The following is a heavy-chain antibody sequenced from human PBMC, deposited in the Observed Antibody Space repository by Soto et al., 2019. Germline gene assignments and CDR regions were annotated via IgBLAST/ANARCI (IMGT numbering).Heavy chain of an antibody. CDR1: GFTFSSYA. D-gene: IGHD3-3*01. Sequence: GGSLRLSCAASGFTFSSYAMSWVRQAPGKGLEWVSAISGSGGSTYYADSVKGRFTISRDNSKNTLYLQMNSLRAEDTAVYCCAKCSSLYDFWSGYYDEGGDYWGQGTLVTVSS. J-gene: IGHJ4*02. CDR3: AKCSSLYDFWSGYYDEGGDY. CDR2: ISGSGGST. V-gene: IGHV3-23*01.